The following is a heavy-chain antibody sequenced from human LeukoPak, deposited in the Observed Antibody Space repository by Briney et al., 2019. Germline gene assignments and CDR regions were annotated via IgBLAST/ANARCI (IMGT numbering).Heavy chain of an antibody. CDR1: GFTFDDYG. D-gene: IGHD6-19*01. CDR2: IYSGGST. CDR3: ARDPVAVAGA. J-gene: IGHJ4*02. V-gene: IGHV3-53*01. Sequence: GGSLRLSCAASGFTFDDYGMSWVRQAPGKGLEWVSVIYSGGSTYYADSVKGRFTISRDNSKNTLYLQMNSLRAEDTAVYYCARDPVAVAGAWGQGTLVTVSS.